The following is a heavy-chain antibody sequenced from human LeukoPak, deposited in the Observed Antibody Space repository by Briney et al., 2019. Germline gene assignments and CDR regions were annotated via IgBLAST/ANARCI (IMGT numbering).Heavy chain of an antibody. CDR3: TRDSPHSGLNVAFAH. Sequence: PGGSLRLSCVASGFTFTDHWMHWVRQAPGKGLEWVSHTNVDGTYTNYAGSVRGRFTISRDNAKNTLYLQMETLRVEDTAMDYCTRDSPHSGLNVAFAHWGQGTLLTVSS. J-gene: IGHJ4*02. CDR1: GFTFTDHW. V-gene: IGHV3-74*01. D-gene: IGHD3-16*01. CDR2: TNVDGTYT.